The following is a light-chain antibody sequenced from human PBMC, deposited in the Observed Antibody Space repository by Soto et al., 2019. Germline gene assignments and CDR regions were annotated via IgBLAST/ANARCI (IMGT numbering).Light chain of an antibody. J-gene: IGLJ1*01. CDR2: DVS. CDR1: YSDVGDNNH. Sequence: QSALTQPASVSGSPGQWITISCIGTYSDVGDNNHVSWYQQHPGKAPKLMIYDVSNRPSGVSNRFSGSKSGNTASLTISGLQAEDEADYYCNSYTSSRTYVFGTGTKVTVL. V-gene: IGLV2-14*03. CDR3: NSYTSSRTYV.